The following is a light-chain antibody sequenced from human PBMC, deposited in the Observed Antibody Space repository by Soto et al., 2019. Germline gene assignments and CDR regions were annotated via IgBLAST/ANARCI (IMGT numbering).Light chain of an antibody. CDR2: DAS. V-gene: IGKV3-11*01. CDR3: QQRSNRLPIT. J-gene: IGKJ5*01. Sequence: IVMTHSPATLSVSPGERATLSCRSSQSVSGYLAWYQQKPGQAPRLLIYDASSRAPGVPARFSGSGSGTDFTLTISSLEPEDFAVYYCQQRSNRLPITFGQGTRLEIK. CDR1: QSVSGY.